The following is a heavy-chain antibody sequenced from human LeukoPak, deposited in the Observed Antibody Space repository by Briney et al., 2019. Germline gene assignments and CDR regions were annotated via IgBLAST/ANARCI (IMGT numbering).Heavy chain of an antibody. CDR2: IKEDGSEK. D-gene: IGHD3-22*01. CDR1: GFTFSTYW. CDR3: ARDSSGYQ. J-gene: IGHJ4*02. V-gene: IGHV3-7*01. Sequence: GGSLRLSCAASGFTFSTYWISWVRQAPGKGLEWVANIKEDGSEKYYGDSVKGRFTISRDKAKNSLYLQMNSLRAEDTAVYYCARDSSGYQWGQGTLVTVSS.